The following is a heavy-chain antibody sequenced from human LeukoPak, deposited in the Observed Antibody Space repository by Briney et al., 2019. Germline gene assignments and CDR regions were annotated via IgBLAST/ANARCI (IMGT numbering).Heavy chain of an antibody. Sequence: GGSLRLSCAASGFTFSSYAMHWVRQAPGKGLEWVAVISYDGSNKYYADSVKGRFTISRDNSNNTLYLQTNSLRAEDTAVYHCARSRVVYSSSSGRSGYMDVWGKGTTVTVSS. D-gene: IGHD6-6*01. CDR3: ARSRVVYSSSSGRSGYMDV. CDR2: ISYDGSNK. J-gene: IGHJ6*03. V-gene: IGHV3-30*01. CDR1: GFTFSSYA.